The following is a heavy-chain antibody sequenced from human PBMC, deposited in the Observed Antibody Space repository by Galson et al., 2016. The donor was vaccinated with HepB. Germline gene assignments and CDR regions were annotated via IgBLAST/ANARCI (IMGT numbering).Heavy chain of an antibody. D-gene: IGHD3-10*01. Sequence: ETLSLTCGVYGGSFSGNDWTWVRQAPGKGLEWIGEISHVGSTNYNPSLKSRVTISVDTSKNQLSLNLRSVTAADTAVYYCARNIYGLGNLWGQGTLVTVSS. CDR3: ARNIYGLGNL. V-gene: IGHV4-34*01. CDR2: ISHVGST. J-gene: IGHJ4*02. CDR1: GGSFSGND.